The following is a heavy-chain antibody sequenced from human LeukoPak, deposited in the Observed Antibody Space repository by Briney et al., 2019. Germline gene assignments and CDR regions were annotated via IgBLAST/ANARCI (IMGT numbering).Heavy chain of an antibody. Sequence: PSETLSLTCAVSGFSISSGYYWDWIRQPPGKGLEWIGSIYHSGSTYYNPPLKSRVTISVDTSKNQFSLKLSSVTAADTAVYYCARGWNWNRPYYFDYWGQGTLVTVPS. CDR3: ARGWNWNRPYYFDY. CDR1: GFSISSGYY. CDR2: IYHSGST. J-gene: IGHJ4*02. V-gene: IGHV4-38-2*01. D-gene: IGHD1-1*01.